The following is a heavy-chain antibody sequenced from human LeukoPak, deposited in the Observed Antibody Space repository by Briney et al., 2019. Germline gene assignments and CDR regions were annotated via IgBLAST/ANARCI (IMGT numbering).Heavy chain of an antibody. CDR1: GGSISSYY. Sequence: SETLSLTCTVSGGSISSYYWSWIRQPPGKGLEWIGYIYYSGSTNYNPSLKSRVTISVDTSKNQFSLKLSSVTTADTAVYYCARCGEPGGPSYYYYYYGMDVWGQGTTVTVSS. J-gene: IGHJ6*02. CDR3: ARCGEPGGPSYYYYYYGMDV. D-gene: IGHD2-21*01. V-gene: IGHV4-59*01. CDR2: IYYSGST.